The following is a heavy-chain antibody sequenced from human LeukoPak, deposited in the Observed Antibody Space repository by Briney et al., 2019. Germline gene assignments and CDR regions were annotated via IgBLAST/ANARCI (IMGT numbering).Heavy chain of an antibody. CDR3: ARDRATVTTGDVQGDY. V-gene: IGHV1-18*01. J-gene: IGHJ4*02. Sequence: GASVKVSCKASGYTFTSYGISWVRQAPGQGLEWMGWISAYNGNTNYAQKLQGRVTMTTDTSTSTAYMDLRSLRSDDTAVYDCARDRATVTTGDVQGDYWGQGTLVTVSS. CDR1: GYTFTSYG. CDR2: ISAYNGNT. D-gene: IGHD4-17*01.